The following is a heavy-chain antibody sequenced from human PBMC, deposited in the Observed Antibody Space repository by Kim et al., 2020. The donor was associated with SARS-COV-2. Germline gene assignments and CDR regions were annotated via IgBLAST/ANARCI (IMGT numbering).Heavy chain of an antibody. Sequence: GGGRRLSCEASGFTFSSYDMHWVRQATGKGLEWVSAIGTAGDTYYPGSVKGRFTISRENAKNSLYLQMNSLRAGDTAVYYCARGYSSSWYWAFDIWGQGT. J-gene: IGHJ3*02. D-gene: IGHD6-13*01. V-gene: IGHV3-13*01. CDR2: IGTAGDT. CDR1: GFTFSSYD. CDR3: ARGYSSSWYWAFDI.